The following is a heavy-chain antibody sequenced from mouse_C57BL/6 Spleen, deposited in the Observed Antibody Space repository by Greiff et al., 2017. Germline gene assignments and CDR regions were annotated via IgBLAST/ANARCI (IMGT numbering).Heavy chain of an antibody. CDR2: IDPSDSYT. CDR1: GYTFTSYW. CDR3: SRKSPYAMDY. Sequence: VQLQQPGAELVMPGASVKLSCKASGYTFTSYWMHWVKQRPGQGLEWIGEIDPSDSYTNYNQKFKGKATLTVDKSSSTAYMQLSSLTSEDAAVYYWSRKSPYAMDYWGQGTSVTVSS. J-gene: IGHJ4*01. V-gene: IGHV1-69*01. D-gene: IGHD1-3*01.